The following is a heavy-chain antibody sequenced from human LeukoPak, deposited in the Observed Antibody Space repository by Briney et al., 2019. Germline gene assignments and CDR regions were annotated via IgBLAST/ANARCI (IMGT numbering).Heavy chain of an antibody. CDR1: GYSFTSFS. Sequence: KPLKIPGKGFGYSFTSFSIGWVRQMPGKGLEWMGIIYPGDSDTKNTPSFQGQVTHPADQSISTAYPQWSSLQASATAMYYCARLGSGMQTHYMDVWGKGTTVTISS. V-gene: IGHV5-51*01. D-gene: IGHD3-10*01. J-gene: IGHJ6*03. CDR3: ARLGSGMQTHYMDV. CDR2: IYPGDSDT.